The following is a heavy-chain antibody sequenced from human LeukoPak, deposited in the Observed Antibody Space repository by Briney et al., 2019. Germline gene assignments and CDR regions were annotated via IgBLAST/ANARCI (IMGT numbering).Heavy chain of an antibody. V-gene: IGHV3-23*01. J-gene: IGHJ5*02. CDR2: ISSSGENA. CDR1: GFTFSNYA. D-gene: IGHD2-2*01. Sequence: GGSLRLSCAASGFTFSNYAMNWVRQAPGKGLEWVSLISSSGENAYYADSVRGRFTISRDKSKNTVSLQMNSLRSEDTAVYYCARRPRDYCSSTSCYDWFDPWGQGTLVTVSS. CDR3: ARRPRDYCSSTSCYDWFDP.